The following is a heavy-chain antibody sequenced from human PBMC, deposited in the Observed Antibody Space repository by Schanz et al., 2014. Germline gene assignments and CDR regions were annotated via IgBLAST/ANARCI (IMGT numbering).Heavy chain of an antibody. V-gene: IGHV1-8*01. CDR1: GYTFTSYD. Sequence: QVHLVQSGAEVHKPGASVKVSCTASGYTFTSYDINWVRQAPGQGLEWLGWMNPNSGNPGFAQKFRGRVTMTRNTSMSTAYIELHILTSEHTAVYYCARGRTFDYWGQGTLVTVSS. J-gene: IGHJ4*02. CDR3: ARGRTFDY. CDR2: MNPNSGNP.